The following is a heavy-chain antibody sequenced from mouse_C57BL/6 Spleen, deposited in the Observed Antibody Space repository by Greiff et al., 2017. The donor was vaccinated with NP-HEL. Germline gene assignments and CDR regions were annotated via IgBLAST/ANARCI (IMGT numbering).Heavy chain of an antibody. J-gene: IGHJ1*03. CDR2: IHPNSGST. CDR1: GYTFTSYW. D-gene: IGHD1-1*01. CDR3: AREEYYGSSYDWYFDV. Sequence: QVQLQQSGAELVKPGASVKLSCKASGYTFTSYWMHWVKQRPGQGLEWIGMIHPNSGSTNYNEKFKSKATLTVDKSSSTAYMQLSSLTSEDSAVYYCAREEYYGSSYDWYFDVWGTGTTVTVSS. V-gene: IGHV1-64*01.